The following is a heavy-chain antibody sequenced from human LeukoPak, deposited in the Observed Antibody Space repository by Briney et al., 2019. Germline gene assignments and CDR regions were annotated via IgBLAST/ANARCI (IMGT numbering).Heavy chain of an antibody. CDR3: AREWKFDI. Sequence: GGSLRLSCAASGFTFSSYSMNWVRQAPGKGLEWVSVIYAGGTTYYADSVKGRFTISRDNSRNTLYLQMSSLRAEDTAVYYCAREWKFDIWGQGTLVTVSS. D-gene: IGHD1-1*01. CDR2: IYAGGTT. V-gene: IGHV3-53*01. CDR1: GFTFSSYS. J-gene: IGHJ4*02.